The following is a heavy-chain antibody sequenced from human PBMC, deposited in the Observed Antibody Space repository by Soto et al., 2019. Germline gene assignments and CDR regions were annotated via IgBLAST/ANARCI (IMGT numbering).Heavy chain of an antibody. J-gene: IGHJ5*02. CDR3: AVFHSYGIAFDP. V-gene: IGHV3-23*01. CDR1: GFTFTSYV. Sequence: GGSLRLSCAASGFTFTSYVMTWVRQAPGKGLEWVSGISGSGANTYYADSVKGRFTIARDNSKNTLYLHMNTLTAEDTAVYYCAVFHSYGIAFDPWGQGTLVTVSS. CDR2: ISGSGANT. D-gene: IGHD5-18*01.